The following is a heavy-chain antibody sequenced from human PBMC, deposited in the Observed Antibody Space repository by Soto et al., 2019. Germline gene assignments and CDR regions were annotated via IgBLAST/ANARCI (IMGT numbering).Heavy chain of an antibody. CDR1: GYTFTSYA. D-gene: IGHD2-15*01. CDR2: INAGNGNT. V-gene: IGHV1-3*01. CDR3: AICSGGSCYSQFDY. Sequence: ASVKVSCKASGYTFTSYAMHWVRQAPGQRLEWMGWINAGNGNTKYSQKFQGRVTITRDTSASTAYMELSSLRSEDTAVYYCAICSGGSCYSQFDYWGQGTLVTVSS. J-gene: IGHJ4*02.